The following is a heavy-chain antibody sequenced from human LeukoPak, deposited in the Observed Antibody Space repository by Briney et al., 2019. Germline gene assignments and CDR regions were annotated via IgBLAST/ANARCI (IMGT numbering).Heavy chain of an antibody. CDR2: TYYGSN. Sequence: SQTLSLTCDISGDSVSRSGVASNWSRQSPSRGLEWLGRTYYGSNEYSVSMRGRITIGTDASNNHFSLQLNSMTPDDTAMYYCARGQNSAFDVWSQGTMVTVSS. CDR1: GDSVSRSGVA. CDR3: ARGQNSAFDV. V-gene: IGHV6-1*01. D-gene: IGHD1-7*01. J-gene: IGHJ3*01.